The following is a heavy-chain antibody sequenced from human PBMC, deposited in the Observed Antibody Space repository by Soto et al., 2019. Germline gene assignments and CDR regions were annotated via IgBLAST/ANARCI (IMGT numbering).Heavy chain of an antibody. Sequence: TGGSLRLSCAASGFTFSGSAMHGVRQASGKGLEWVGRIRSKANSYATAYAASVKGRFTISRDDSKNTAYLQMNSLKTEDTAVYYCTRKPEYSSSSPYYYYYGMDVWGQGTTVTVSS. CDR1: GFTFSGSA. CDR3: TRKPEYSSSSPYYYYYGMDV. D-gene: IGHD6-6*01. CDR2: IRSKANSYAT. J-gene: IGHJ6*02. V-gene: IGHV3-73*01.